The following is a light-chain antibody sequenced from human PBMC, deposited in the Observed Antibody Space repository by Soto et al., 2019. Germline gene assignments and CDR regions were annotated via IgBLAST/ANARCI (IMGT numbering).Light chain of an antibody. CDR2: AAS. J-gene: IGKJ1*01. CDR1: QGIRND. V-gene: IGKV1-6*01. Sequence: AIQMTQSPSSLSASVGDRLTITCRASQGIRNDIEWYQQKPGKAPKLLIYAASSFQSGVPSRFSGSGSGTEFTLTISSLQPEDFATYYCLQNYNYPWTFGQGTKVESK. CDR3: LQNYNYPWT.